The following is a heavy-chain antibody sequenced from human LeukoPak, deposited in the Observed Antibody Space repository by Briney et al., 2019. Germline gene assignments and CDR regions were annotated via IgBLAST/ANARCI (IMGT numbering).Heavy chain of an antibody. J-gene: IGHJ4*02. CDR2: INHSGTS. CDR3: ARGRPFLD. V-gene: IGHV4-34*01. CDR1: GGSFSGYF. Sequence: PSETLSLTCAVYGGSFSGYFWSWIRQPPGKGLEWIGEINHSGTSNYNPSLKSRATISVATSKNQFSLNLSSVTAADTAVYYCARGRPFLDWGQGTLVTVSS. D-gene: IGHD3-3*01.